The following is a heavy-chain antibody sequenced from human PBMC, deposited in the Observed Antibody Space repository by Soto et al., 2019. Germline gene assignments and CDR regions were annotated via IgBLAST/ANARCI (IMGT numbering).Heavy chain of an antibody. CDR1: GGSINSSKW. CDR3: ARLNRDYFYYGMDV. CDR2: IDHNGIT. V-gene: IGHV4-4*02. D-gene: IGHD3-9*01. J-gene: IGHJ6*02. Sequence: SETLSLTCTVSGGSINSSKWWTWVRQVPGKGLEWIGKIDHNGITNYNPSVKSRVTISQDNSKSQLALELTSVTAADTAVYYCARLNRDYFYYGMDVWGQGATVTVSS.